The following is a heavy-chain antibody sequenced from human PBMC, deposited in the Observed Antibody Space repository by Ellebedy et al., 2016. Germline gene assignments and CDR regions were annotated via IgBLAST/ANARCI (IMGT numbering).Heavy chain of an antibody. J-gene: IGHJ6*02. CDR1: GFTFNNYV. V-gene: IGHV3-23*01. CDR3: ARGNYYGMDV. CDR2: ISYRGDTT. Sequence: GGSLRLSCAASGFTFNNYVMNWVRQAPGKGLEWVSAISYRGDTTYYADSVKGRFTISRDNAKNTLYLQMNTLRAEDTAVYYCARGNYYGMDVWGQGTTVTVSS.